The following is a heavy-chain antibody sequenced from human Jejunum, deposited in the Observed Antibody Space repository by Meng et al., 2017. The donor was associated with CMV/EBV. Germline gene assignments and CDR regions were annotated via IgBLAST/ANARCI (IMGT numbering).Heavy chain of an antibody. V-gene: IGHV3-53*01. CDR1: GFTVSTDY. J-gene: IGHJ3*02. CDR3: ARFSIVGRTNAFDM. D-gene: IGHD1-26*01. Sequence: SGFTVSTDYMSWVRQAPGKGLEWVSSIYIGSSTDYADSVKGRFTISRDNPKNTLILQMNNLRAEDTALYYCARFSIVGRTNAFDMWGHGTRVTVSS. CDR2: IYIGSST.